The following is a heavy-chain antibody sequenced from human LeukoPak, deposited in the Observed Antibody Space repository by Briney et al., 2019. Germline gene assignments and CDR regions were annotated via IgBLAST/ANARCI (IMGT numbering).Heavy chain of an antibody. CDR3: ARGAGYNYPYYFDY. Sequence: GGSLRPSCAASGFTVSSNYMNWVRQAPGKGLEWVSVIYGGGNIYYADSVKGRFTISRDNSKNTLYLQMNSLRAEDTAVYYCARGAGYNYPYYFDYWGQGTLVTVSS. CDR1: GFTVSSNY. D-gene: IGHD5-24*01. V-gene: IGHV3-53*01. CDR2: IYGGGNI. J-gene: IGHJ4*02.